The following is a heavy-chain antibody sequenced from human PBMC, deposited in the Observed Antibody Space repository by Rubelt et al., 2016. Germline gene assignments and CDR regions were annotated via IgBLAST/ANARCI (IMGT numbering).Heavy chain of an antibody. J-gene: IGHJ5*02. CDR3: ARVSGTTNNWFDP. CDR1: GYSFTTYS. Sequence: QVQLVQSGAEVKKPGASVKVSCKAAGYSFTTYSIHWVRQAPGQRLEWMGWINAGNGNTKYSQKFQGRVTITRDTSASTAYMELSSLRSDDTAVYYCARVSGTTNNWFDPWGQGTLVTVSS. D-gene: IGHD1-1*01. CDR2: INAGNGNT. V-gene: IGHV1-3*01.